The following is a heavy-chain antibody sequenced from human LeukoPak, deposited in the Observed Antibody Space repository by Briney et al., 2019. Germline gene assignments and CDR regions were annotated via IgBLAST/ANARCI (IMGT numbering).Heavy chain of an antibody. CDR1: GLTFSASD. V-gene: IGHV3-73*01. J-gene: IGHJ4*02. CDR2: VQTKPNSYAT. D-gene: IGHD5-18*01. Sequence: GGSLRLSCVVSGLTFSASDMHWVRQASGKGLEWVGRVQTKPNSYATAYAASLKGGFTISRDDSINTAYLQMNSLRAEDTAVYYCTTYRSGHYWGPGTLVTVSS. CDR3: TTYRSGHY.